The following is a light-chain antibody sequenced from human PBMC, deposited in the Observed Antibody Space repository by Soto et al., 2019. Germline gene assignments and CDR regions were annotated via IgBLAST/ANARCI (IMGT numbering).Light chain of an antibody. CDR3: RSYTTSSTRV. CDR1: SSDVGGFNF. V-gene: IGLV2-14*03. Sequence: QSALTQPASVSGSPGQSITISCTGSSSDVGGFNFVSWYQQHPGKAPKLMIYDVASRPSGVSNRFSGSKSGNTASLTISGLQTEDEADYYCRSYTTSSTRVFGTGTKVTVL. J-gene: IGLJ1*01. CDR2: DVA.